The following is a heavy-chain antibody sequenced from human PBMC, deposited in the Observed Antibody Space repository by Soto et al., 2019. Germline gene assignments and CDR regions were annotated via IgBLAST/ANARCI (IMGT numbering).Heavy chain of an antibody. CDR3: AGESAEYSSRSPPVYGLDD. J-gene: IGHJ6*02. Sequence: SETLSLTCTVSGGSISSGGYYWSWIRQPPGKGLEWIGYIYYSGSTYDNPSLKSRVTISVDTSKNQFSLKLSSVTAASTAWYYGAGESAEYSSRSPPVYGLDDWGQGTTVTVSS. CDR1: GGSISSGGYY. V-gene: IGHV4-31*03. D-gene: IGHD6-6*01. CDR2: IYYSGST.